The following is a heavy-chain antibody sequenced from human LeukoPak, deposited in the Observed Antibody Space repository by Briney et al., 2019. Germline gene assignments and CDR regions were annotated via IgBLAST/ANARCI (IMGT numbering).Heavy chain of an antibody. J-gene: IGHJ4*02. CDR2: IYPGDSDT. V-gene: IGHV5-51*01. CDR3: ARQLDRGYSGYVETFDY. D-gene: IGHD5-12*01. Sequence: PGESLKISCKGSGYSFTSYWIGWVRQMPGKGLEWMGIIYPGDSDTRYSPSFQGQVTISADKSISTAYLQWSSLKASDTAMYYCARQLDRGYSGYVETFDYWGQGTLVTVSS. CDR1: GYSFTSYW.